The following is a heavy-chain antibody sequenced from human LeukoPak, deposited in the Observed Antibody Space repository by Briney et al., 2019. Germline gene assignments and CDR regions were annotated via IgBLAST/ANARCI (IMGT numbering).Heavy chain of an antibody. D-gene: IGHD5-12*01. CDR3: ARAGGSGYPDY. Sequence: ASVKVSCKASGYTFTSFGITWMRQAPGQGLEWMGWISAYNGNTNYAQKLQGRVTVTTDTSTTTAYMELRSLRSEDTAVYYCARAGGSGYPDYWGQGTLVTVSS. V-gene: IGHV1-18*01. CDR1: GYTFTSFG. J-gene: IGHJ4*02. CDR2: ISAYNGNT.